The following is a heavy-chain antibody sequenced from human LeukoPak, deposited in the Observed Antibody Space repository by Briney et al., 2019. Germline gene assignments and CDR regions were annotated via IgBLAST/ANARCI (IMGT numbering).Heavy chain of an antibody. Sequence: SETLSLTCAVYGGSFSGYYWSWIRQPPGKGLEWIGEINHSGSTYYNPSLKSRVTISVDTSKNQFSLKLSSVTAADTAVYYCARGLRYYYGSGSYYKDPRWFDPWGQGTLVTVSS. D-gene: IGHD3-10*01. CDR2: INHSGST. J-gene: IGHJ5*02. CDR3: ARGLRYYYGSGSYYKDPRWFDP. CDR1: GGSFSGYY. V-gene: IGHV4-34*01.